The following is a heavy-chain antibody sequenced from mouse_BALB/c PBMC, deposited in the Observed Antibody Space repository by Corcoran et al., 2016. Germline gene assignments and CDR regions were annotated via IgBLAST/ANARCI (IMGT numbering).Heavy chain of an antibody. Sequence: EIQLQQSGPELMKPGASVKISCKASGYSFTSYYMHWVKQSHGKSLEWIGYIDPFNGGTSYNQKFKGKATLTVDKSSSIDYMHLSSLTSEDSAVYYCARCDGDYVWFAYWGQGTLVTVSA. CDR3: ARCDGDYVWFAY. CDR2: IDPFNGGT. V-gene: IGHV1S135*01. J-gene: IGHJ3*01. CDR1: GYSFTSYY. D-gene: IGHD2-13*01.